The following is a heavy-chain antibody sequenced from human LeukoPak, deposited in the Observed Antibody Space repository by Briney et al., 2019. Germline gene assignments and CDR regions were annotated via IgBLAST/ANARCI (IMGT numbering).Heavy chain of an antibody. CDR3: AKGGGYEAQYYYYYLDV. V-gene: IGHV3-23*01. CDR1: GFTFSSYD. D-gene: IGHD5-12*01. CDR2: ISGSGGST. Sequence: GGSLRLSCAVSGFTFSSYDMSWVRQAPGKGLEWVSGISGSGGSTYYADSVKGRFTISRDTSKNALYLQMKSLRAEDTAVYYCAKGGGYEAQYYYYYLDVWGKGTTVTISS. J-gene: IGHJ6*03.